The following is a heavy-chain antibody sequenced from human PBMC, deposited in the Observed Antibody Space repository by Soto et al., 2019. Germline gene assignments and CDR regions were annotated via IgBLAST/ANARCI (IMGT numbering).Heavy chain of an antibody. J-gene: IGHJ4*02. CDR2: ISNDGRGK. V-gene: IGHV3-30*04. Sequence: GGSLRLSCAASGFTFTTYAIHWVRQAPGKGLEWVAVISNDGRGKYYADSVKGRFTISRDNSKNTLYLQMNSLRSDDTAVYYCARDQCFGGGRSCFYFDFWGQGTLVTVSS. CDR1: GFTFTTYA. D-gene: IGHD2-15*01. CDR3: ARDQCFGGGRSCFYFDF.